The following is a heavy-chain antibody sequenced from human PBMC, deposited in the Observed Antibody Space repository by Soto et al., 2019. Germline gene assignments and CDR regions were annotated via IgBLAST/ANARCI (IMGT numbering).Heavy chain of an antibody. CDR2: IYYSGST. CDR3: ARHFEKYYFDY. CDR1: GGSISSYY. V-gene: IGHV4-59*08. J-gene: IGHJ4*02. Sequence: SETLSLTCTVSGGSISSYYWSWIRQPPGKGLEWIGYIYYSGSTNYNPSLKSRVTISVDTSKNQFSLKLSSVTAADTAVYYCARHFEKYYFDYWGQGTLVTVSS.